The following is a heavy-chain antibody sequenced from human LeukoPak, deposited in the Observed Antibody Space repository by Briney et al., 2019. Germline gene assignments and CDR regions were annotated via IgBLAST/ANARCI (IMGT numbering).Heavy chain of an antibody. CDR1: GYSIGRDYY. CDR3: ARDGGYPTTDEGFDP. Sequence: SETLSLTCKVSGYSIGRDYYWAWLRQPPGKGLEWIGSIFHAGRTVYNPSYESRLTISMDTSKNEFFLRLNSVTAADTAVYFCARDGGYPTTDEGFDPWGLGTLVTVSS. J-gene: IGHJ5*02. CDR2: IFHAGRT. D-gene: IGHD5-12*01. V-gene: IGHV4-38-2*02.